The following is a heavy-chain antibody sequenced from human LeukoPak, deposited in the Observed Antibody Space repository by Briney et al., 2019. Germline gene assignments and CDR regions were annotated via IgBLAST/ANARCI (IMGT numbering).Heavy chain of an antibody. CDR1: GCSITSYF. Sequence: SETLSLTCTVSGCSITSYFWTWIRQPPGKGLEWIGYIYYSGSTNYNPSLKSRVTISVDTSKNQFSLKLSSVTAADTAVYYCARKDTAMVIFDYWGQGTLVTVSS. CDR3: ARKDTAMVIFDY. V-gene: IGHV4-59*12. D-gene: IGHD5-18*01. CDR2: IYYSGST. J-gene: IGHJ4*02.